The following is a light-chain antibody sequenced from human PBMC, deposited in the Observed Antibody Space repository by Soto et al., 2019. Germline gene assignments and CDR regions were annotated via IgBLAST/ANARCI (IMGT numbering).Light chain of an antibody. Sequence: ILMSQSPSSLSASVGDRVTITCRASQDLDKWLAWYQQKPGKAPNLLIYKSSTLREGVPSRFSGVGSGTESILTISHLQPDDFGTYYCQQYSSYWTFGQGTMVEIK. V-gene: IGKV1-5*03. CDR1: QDLDKW. CDR3: QQYSSYWT. CDR2: KSS. J-gene: IGKJ1*01.